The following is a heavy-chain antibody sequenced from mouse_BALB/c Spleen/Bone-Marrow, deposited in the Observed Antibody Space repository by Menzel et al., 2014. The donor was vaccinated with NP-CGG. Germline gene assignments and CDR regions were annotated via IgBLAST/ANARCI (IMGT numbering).Heavy chain of an antibody. CDR2: INPDSRTI. Sequence: AASAVDFSRYWMSWVRQAPGKGLQWIGEINPDSRTINYTPSLKDKFIISRDNAKNTLYLQMSKVRSEDTALYYCARGNYYGHLDYWGQGTTLTVSS. J-gene: IGHJ2*01. V-gene: IGHV4-1*02. CDR3: ARGNYYGHLDY. D-gene: IGHD2-1*01. CDR1: AVDFSRYW.